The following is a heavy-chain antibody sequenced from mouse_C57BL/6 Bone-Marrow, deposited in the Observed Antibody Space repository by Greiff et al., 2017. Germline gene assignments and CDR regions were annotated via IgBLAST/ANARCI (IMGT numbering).Heavy chain of an antibody. V-gene: IGHV5-9-1*02. CDR1: GFTFSSYA. CDR2: ISSGGDYI. J-gene: IGHJ3*01. Sequence: EVKLMESGEGLVKPGGSLKLSCAASGFTFSSYAMSWVRQPPEKRLEWVAYISSGGDYIYYADTVKGRFTISRDNAMNTLYLQISSLKSEDTAMYYCTRGAAWFAYWVQGTLVTVSA. CDR3: TRGAAWFAY.